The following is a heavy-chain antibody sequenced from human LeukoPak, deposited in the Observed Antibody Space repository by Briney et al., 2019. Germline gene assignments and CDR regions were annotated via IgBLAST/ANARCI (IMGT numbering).Heavy chain of an antibody. CDR2: ISYDGSNK. V-gene: IGHV3-30*03. J-gene: IGHJ4*02. CDR3: ATEYCGGDCYFDY. D-gene: IGHD2-21*02. CDR1: GFTFSSYG. Sequence: PGRSLRLSCAASGFTFSSYGMHWVRQAPGKGLEWVAVISYDGSNKYCADSVKGRFTISRDNSKNTLYLQMNSLRAEDTAVYYCATEYCGGDCYFDYWGQGTLVTVSS.